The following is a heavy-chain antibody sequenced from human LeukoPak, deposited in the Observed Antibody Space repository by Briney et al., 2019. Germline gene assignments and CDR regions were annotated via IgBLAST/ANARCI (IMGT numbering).Heavy chain of an antibody. D-gene: IGHD3-3*01. CDR2: ISGSGVRT. V-gene: IGHV3-23*01. CDR3: AKDPHFGVVIIPHFDY. Sequence: PGGPLRLSCAASGFTFSSHAMSRARHAPGKWRECVSAISGSGVRTYYANSVKGRFTISRDNSKNTLHLQMNSLRAEDTAVYYCAKDPHFGVVIIPHFDYWGQGTLVTVSS. J-gene: IGHJ4*02. CDR1: GFTFSSHA.